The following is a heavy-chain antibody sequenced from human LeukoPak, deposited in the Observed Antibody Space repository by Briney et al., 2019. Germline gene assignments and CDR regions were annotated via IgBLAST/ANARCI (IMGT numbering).Heavy chain of an antibody. CDR1: AFSFNTYT. CDR2: ISHDGRDK. Sequence: GGSLRLSCAASAFSFNTYTMHWVRQAPGKGLEWVALISHDGRDKYYADSVKGRFTISRDNSKNTLYLHMNSLRVDDTAFYHCARVRGYTYGPFDSWGQGTLVTVSS. V-gene: IGHV3-30*04. CDR3: ARVRGYTYGPFDS. D-gene: IGHD5-18*01. J-gene: IGHJ4*02.